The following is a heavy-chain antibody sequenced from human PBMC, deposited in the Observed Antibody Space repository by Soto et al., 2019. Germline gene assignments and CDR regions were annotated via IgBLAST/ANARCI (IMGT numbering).Heavy chain of an antibody. Sequence: QVQLVQSGAEVKKPGSSVKVSCKASGGTFSSYTISWVRQAPGQGLEWMGRIIPILGIANYAQKFQGRVTITADKSTSTAYMELSSLRSEDTAVYYCVRGADPNADAFDIWGQGTMVTVSS. J-gene: IGHJ3*02. V-gene: IGHV1-69*02. CDR3: VRGADPNADAFDI. CDR1: GGTFSSYT. D-gene: IGHD3-10*01. CDR2: IIPILGIA.